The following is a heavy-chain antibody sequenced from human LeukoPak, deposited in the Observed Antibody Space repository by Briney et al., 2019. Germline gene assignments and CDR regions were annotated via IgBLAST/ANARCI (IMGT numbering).Heavy chain of an antibody. D-gene: IGHD6-13*01. CDR3: ARGPYSSSWFDY. CDR2: IYHSGST. CDR1: GYSISSGYY. V-gene: IGHV4-38-2*02. Sequence: SETLSLTCTVSGYSISSGYYWGWIRQPPGQGLEWIGSIYHSGSTYYNPSLKSRVTISVDTSKNQFSLKLSSVTAADTAVYYCARGPYSSSWFDYWGQGTLVTVSS. J-gene: IGHJ4*02.